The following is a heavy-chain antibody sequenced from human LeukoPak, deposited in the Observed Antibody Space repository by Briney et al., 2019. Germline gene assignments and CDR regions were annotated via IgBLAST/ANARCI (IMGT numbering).Heavy chain of an antibody. Sequence: KPSETLSLTCTVSGGSISSSSYYWGWIRQPPGKGLEWIGSIYYSGSTYYNPSLKSRVTISVDTSKNQFSLKLSSVTAADTAVYYCARHKRQQLSWWFDPWGQGTLVTVSS. J-gene: IGHJ5*02. V-gene: IGHV4-39*01. CDR1: GGSISSSSYY. CDR3: ARHKRQQLSWWFDP. D-gene: IGHD6-13*01. CDR2: IYYSGST.